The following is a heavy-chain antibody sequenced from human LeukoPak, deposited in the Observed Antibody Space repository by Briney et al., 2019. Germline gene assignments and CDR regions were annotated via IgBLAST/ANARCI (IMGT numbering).Heavy chain of an antibody. V-gene: IGHV3-21*01. CDR2: ISSSSTYI. D-gene: IGHD6-13*01. Sequence: GGSLRLSCAASGFTFNNYHMNWVRQAPGKGLEWVSSISSSSTYIYYADSVKGRSTISRDNAKNSLYLQMNSLRAEDTAVYYCARLLLISSSSFGYWGQGTLVTVSS. CDR1: GFTFNNYH. CDR3: ARLLLISSSSFGY. J-gene: IGHJ4*02.